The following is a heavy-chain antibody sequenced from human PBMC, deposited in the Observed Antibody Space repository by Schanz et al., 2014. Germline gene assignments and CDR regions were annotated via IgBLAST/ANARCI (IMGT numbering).Heavy chain of an antibody. V-gene: IGHV3-23*04. Sequence: EVQLVESGGGLVQPGGSLRLSCAASGFTFSTYAMNWVRQAPGKGLEWVSGISGSGGDTYYVDSVKGRFTVSRDNSENTLYLQMNSLRAEDTAIYYCAKDGFGGAPDVWGQGTMVTVSS. D-gene: IGHD1-26*01. CDR3: AKDGFGGAPDV. CDR2: ISGSGGDT. CDR1: GFTFSTYA. J-gene: IGHJ6*02.